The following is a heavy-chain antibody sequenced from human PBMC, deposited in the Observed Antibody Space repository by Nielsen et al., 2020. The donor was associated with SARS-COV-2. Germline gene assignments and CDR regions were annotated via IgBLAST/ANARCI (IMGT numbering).Heavy chain of an antibody. J-gene: IGHJ4*02. Sequence: SETLSLTCAVYGGSFSGSYWSWIRQPPGKGLEWIGEINHSGSTNYNPSLKSRVTISVDTSKNQFSLKLSSVTAADTAVYYCASYTAMAKYYFDYWGQGTLVTVSS. CDR1: GGSFSGSY. CDR3: ASYTAMAKYYFDY. D-gene: IGHD5-18*01. CDR2: INHSGST. V-gene: IGHV4-34*01.